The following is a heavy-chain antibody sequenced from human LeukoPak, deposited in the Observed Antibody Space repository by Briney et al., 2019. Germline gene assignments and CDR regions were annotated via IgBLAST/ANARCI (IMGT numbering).Heavy chain of an antibody. V-gene: IGHV1-69*04. CDR1: GGTFSSYA. J-gene: IGHJ6*02. CDR3: ARVPPARNDYSNYVDYYGMDV. D-gene: IGHD4-11*01. CDR2: IIPIFGIA. Sequence: GASVKVSCKASGGTFSSYAISWVRQAPGQGLEWMGRIIPIFGIAHYAQKFQGRVTITADKSTSTAYMELSSLRSEDTAVYYCARVPPARNDYSNYVDYYGMDVWGQGTTVTVSS.